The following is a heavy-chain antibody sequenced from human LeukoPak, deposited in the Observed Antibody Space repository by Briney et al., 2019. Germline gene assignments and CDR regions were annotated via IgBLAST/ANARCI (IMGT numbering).Heavy chain of an antibody. Sequence: GGSLRLSCAASGFTFSNYGMHWVRQAPGKGLEWVAFIRYDGSNKYYADSVKGRFTISRDNSKNTLYLQMNSLRAEDTAVYYCAKQGVVAATYWYFQHWGQGTLVTVSS. J-gene: IGHJ1*01. V-gene: IGHV3-30*02. D-gene: IGHD2-15*01. CDR3: AKQGVVAATYWYFQH. CDR2: IRYDGSNK. CDR1: GFTFSNYG.